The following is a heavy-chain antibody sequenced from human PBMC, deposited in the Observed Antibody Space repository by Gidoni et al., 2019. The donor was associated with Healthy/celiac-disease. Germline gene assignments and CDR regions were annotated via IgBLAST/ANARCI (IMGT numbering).Heavy chain of an antibody. CDR1: GFTFSSYE. CDR3: AAYSSGGRFDY. V-gene: IGHV3-48*03. D-gene: IGHD6-19*01. CDR2: ISSSGSTI. Sequence: EVQLVESGGGLVQPGGSLRLSCAASGFTFSSYEMNWVRQAPGKGQQWVSYISSSGSTIYYADSVKGRFTIPRDNAKNSLYLQMNSLRAEDTAVYYCAAYSSGGRFDYWGQGTLVTVSS. J-gene: IGHJ4*02.